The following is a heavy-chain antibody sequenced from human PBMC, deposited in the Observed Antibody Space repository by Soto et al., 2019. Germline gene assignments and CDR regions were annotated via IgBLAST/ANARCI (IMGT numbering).Heavy chain of an antibody. CDR2: ISGYNGNT. Sequence: QVQLVQSGAEVKKPGASVKVSCKASGYTFTIYGISWVRQAPGQGLEGRGWISGYNGNTDYAQNLQDRVTLTTDASTSSVYMELRSLRSDDTAVYYCARVDYYDSSGYYGYWGQGTLITVSS. CDR3: ARVDYYDSSGYYGY. CDR1: GYTFTIYG. D-gene: IGHD3-22*01. J-gene: IGHJ4*02. V-gene: IGHV1-18*04.